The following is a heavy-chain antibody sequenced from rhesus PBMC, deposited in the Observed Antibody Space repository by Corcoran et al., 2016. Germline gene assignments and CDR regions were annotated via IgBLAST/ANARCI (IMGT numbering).Heavy chain of an antibody. J-gene: IGHJ3*01. CDR3: ARGSTVLVVVATDAFDF. Sequence: QLQLQESGPGLVTPSETLSLTCAVSGYSIRSGYGWSWIRPPPGKVLEWIGYISYSGSTSYNPSLKSRVTISRDTSKNQFSLKLSSVTAADTAVYYCARGSTVLVVVATDAFDFWGQGLRVTVSS. D-gene: IGHD2-21*01. CDR2: ISYSGST. V-gene: IGHV4-122*02. CDR1: GYSIRSGYG.